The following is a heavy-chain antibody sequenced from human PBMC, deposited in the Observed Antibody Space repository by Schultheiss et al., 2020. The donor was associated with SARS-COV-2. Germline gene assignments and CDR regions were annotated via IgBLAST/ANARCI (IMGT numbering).Heavy chain of an antibody. V-gene: IGHV1-8*02. D-gene: IGHD3-10*01. CDR3: SYGSGRNWFDP. J-gene: IGHJ5*02. Sequence: ASVKVSCKASGYTFTSYDITWVRQATGQGLEWMGWMNPNSGNTGYAQKFQGRVTMTRNTSISTAYMELSSLRSEDTAVYYCSYGSGRNWFDPWGQGTLVTVSS. CDR2: MNPNSGNT. CDR1: GYTFTSYD.